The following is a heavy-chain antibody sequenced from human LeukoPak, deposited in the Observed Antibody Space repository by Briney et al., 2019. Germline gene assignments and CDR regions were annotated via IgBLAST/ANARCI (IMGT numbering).Heavy chain of an antibody. D-gene: IGHD1-26*01. CDR2: TSGSGGST. CDR1: GFVFNNFA. Sequence: GGSLRLSCAASGFVFNNFALNWVRQTPGKGLEWVSGTSGSGGSTSYTDSVKGRFTISRDNSKNTLYVQMNSLRAEDTAVYYCAKGTGSYYPGAFDIWGQGTMVTVSS. CDR3: AKGTGSYYPGAFDI. V-gene: IGHV3-23*01. J-gene: IGHJ3*02.